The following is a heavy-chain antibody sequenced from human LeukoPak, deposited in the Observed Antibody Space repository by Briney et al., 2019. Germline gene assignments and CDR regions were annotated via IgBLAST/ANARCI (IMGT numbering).Heavy chain of an antibody. Sequence: PGGSLRLSCAASGFSFTTCAMSWVRQAPGKGLEWVSAISTSGTHTYYGDSVKGRFTISRDNSKNTLYLQMNSLRAEDTAVYYCAKDAAWELLLDYWGQGTLVTVSS. CDR3: AKDAAWELLLDY. CDR2: ISTSGTHT. J-gene: IGHJ4*02. D-gene: IGHD1-26*01. CDR1: GFSFTTCA. V-gene: IGHV3-23*01.